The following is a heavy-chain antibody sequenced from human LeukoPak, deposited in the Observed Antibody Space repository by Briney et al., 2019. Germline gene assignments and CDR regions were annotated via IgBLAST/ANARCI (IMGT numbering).Heavy chain of an antibody. Sequence: GSVRVSCTASGYTFTGYYMHWVRQAPGQGLEWMSCINPNSGSTNYAQKLQGRVTMTRDTSISTAYMELSRLRSDHTAVYYRARRRRWLQLVLVYWGQGTRVSVSS. CDR3: ARRRRWLQLVLVY. D-gene: IGHD5-24*01. J-gene: IGHJ4*02. CDR2: INPNSGST. V-gene: IGHV1-2*02. CDR1: GYTFTGYY.